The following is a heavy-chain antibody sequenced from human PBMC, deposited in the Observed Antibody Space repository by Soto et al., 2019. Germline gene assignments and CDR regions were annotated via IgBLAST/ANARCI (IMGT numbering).Heavy chain of an antibody. CDR1: GYTXTSYA. J-gene: IGHJ6*02. V-gene: IGHV1-3*01. Sequence: SXKVSFKASGYTXTSYAMNLVRQAPGQSLEWIGWINAGNGNTKYSQKLQGRVTITRDTSASTAYMELSSLRSEDTAVYYCARDPRPKPTELYYYYGMDVWGQGTTGTVSS. CDR3: ARDPRPKPTELYYYYGMDV. CDR2: INAGNGNT. D-gene: IGHD1-26*01.